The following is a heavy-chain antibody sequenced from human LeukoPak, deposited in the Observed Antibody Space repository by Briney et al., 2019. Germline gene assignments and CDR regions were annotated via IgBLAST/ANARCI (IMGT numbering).Heavy chain of an antibody. J-gene: IGHJ4*02. V-gene: IGHV4-34*01. CDR2: INHSGST. CDR1: GGSFSGYY. D-gene: IGHD3-9*01. CDR3: ARGGGHYDILTGYVFDY. Sequence: PSETLSLTCAVYGGSFSGYYWSWIRQPPGKGLEWIGEINHSGSTNYNPSLKSRVTISVDTSKNQLSLKLSSVTAADTAVYYCARGGGHYDILTGYVFDYWGQGTLVTVSS.